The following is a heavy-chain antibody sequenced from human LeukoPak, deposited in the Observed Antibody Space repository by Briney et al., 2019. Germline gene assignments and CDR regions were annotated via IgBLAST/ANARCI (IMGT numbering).Heavy chain of an antibody. CDR3: ARVKQDFDILTGYYPFGAFDI. J-gene: IGHJ3*02. D-gene: IGHD3-9*01. CDR1: GYTFTDYY. Sequence: ASMKVSCKASGYTFTDYYMHWVRQAPGQGLEWMGWINPNSGGTNSALKFQGRVTMTRDTSISTAYMELSRLRSDDTAVYYCARVKQDFDILTGYYPFGAFDIWGQGTMVTVSS. CDR2: INPNSGGT. V-gene: IGHV1-2*02.